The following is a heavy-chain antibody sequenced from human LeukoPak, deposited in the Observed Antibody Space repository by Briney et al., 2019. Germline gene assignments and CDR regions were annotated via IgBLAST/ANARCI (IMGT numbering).Heavy chain of an antibody. CDR3: ARDLNNWNPNWFDP. J-gene: IGHJ5*02. D-gene: IGHD1-20*01. CDR1: GGSISSYY. CDR2: IYTSGST. V-gene: IGHV4-4*07. Sequence: SETLSLTCTVSGGSISSYYWSWIRQPAGKGLEWIGRIYTSGSTNYNPSLKSRVTMSVDTSKNQFSLKLSSVTAADTAVYYCARDLNNWNPNWFDPWGQGTLVTVSS.